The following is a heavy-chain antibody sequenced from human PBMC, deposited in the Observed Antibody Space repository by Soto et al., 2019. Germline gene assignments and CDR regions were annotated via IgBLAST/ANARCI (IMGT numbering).Heavy chain of an antibody. CDR1: GGSISSSSYY. V-gene: IGHV4-39*01. J-gene: IGHJ6*02. D-gene: IGHD4-17*01. CDR3: ARHGNNGGNSGGMDV. Sequence: QMQLQESGPGLVKPSETLSLTCTVSGGSISSSSYYWSWIRQPPGKGLEWVGVIFYSGSAYYNPSLKSRVTISVHTSKRQFSLKLRSVTAADTAVYYCARHGNNGGNSGGMDVWGQGSTVTVSS. CDR2: IFYSGSA.